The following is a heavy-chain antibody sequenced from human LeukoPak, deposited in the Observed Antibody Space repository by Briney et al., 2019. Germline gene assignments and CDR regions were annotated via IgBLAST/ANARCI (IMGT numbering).Heavy chain of an antibody. Sequence: PGGSLRLSCAASGFTFSSYGMHWVRQAPGKGLEWVAVIWYDGSNKYYADSVKGRFTISRDNSKNTLYLQMNSLRAEDTAVYYCAKDRRYSGSYYYFYSPGQGNLVTVSS. CDR2: IWYDGSNK. CDR1: GFTFSSYG. D-gene: IGHD1-26*01. V-gene: IGHV3-33*06. J-gene: IGHJ4*02. CDR3: AKDRRYSGSYYYFYS.